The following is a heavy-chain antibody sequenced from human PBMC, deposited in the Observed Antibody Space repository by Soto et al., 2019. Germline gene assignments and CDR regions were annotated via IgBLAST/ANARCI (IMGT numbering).Heavy chain of an antibody. D-gene: IGHD3-22*01. CDR3: ARDRYQKYYYDSSGYDGMDV. V-gene: IGHV4-30-4*01. Sequence: NPSETLSLTCTVSGGSISSGDYYWSWIRQPPGKGLEWIGYIYYSGSTYYNPSLKRRVTISVDTSKNQFSLKLSSVTAADTAVYYCARDRYQKYYYDSSGYDGMDVWGQGTTVTVSS. CDR1: GGSISSGDYY. J-gene: IGHJ6*02. CDR2: IYYSGST.